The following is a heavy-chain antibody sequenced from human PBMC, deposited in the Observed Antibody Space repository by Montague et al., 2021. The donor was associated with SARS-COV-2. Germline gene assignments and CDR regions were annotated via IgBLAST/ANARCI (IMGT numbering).Heavy chain of an antibody. CDR1: GASLSDYY. CDR3: DRVPSETQNFDFWSVYFDNWFDP. Sequence: SETLSLTCAVYGASLSDYYWTWIRKPPGKGLEWIGEINHSGSTNYVSILESRVTISVETSNNQFSLRLRSVTAADTAVYYCDRVPSETQNFDFWSVYFDNWFDPWGQGTLVTVSS. CDR2: INHSGST. J-gene: IGHJ5*02. V-gene: IGHV4-34*01. D-gene: IGHD3-3*01.